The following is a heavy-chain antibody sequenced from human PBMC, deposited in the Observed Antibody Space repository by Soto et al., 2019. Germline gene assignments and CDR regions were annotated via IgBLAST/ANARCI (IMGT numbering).Heavy chain of an antibody. CDR2: INPSGGST. D-gene: IGHD4-17*01. V-gene: IGHV1-46*01. CDR1: GYTFTSYY. Sequence: ASVKVSCKASGYTFTSYYMHWVRQAPVQGLEWMGIINPSGGSTSYAQKFQGRVTMTRDTSTSTVYMELSSLRSEDTAVYYCARFDYGDYEGGYYYYGMDVWGQGTTVTSP. CDR3: ARFDYGDYEGGYYYYGMDV. J-gene: IGHJ6*02.